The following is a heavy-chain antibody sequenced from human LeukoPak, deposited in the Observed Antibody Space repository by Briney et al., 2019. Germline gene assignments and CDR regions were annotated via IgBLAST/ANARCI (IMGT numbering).Heavy chain of an antibody. V-gene: IGHV3-48*01. D-gene: IGHD3-10*01. J-gene: IGHJ6*02. CDR3: AREWPVGFGDNYYYGMDV. CDR2: ISSTSSTI. CDR1: GFTFSSYS. Sequence: GGSLRLSCEASGFTFSSYSLNWVRQAPGKGLEWVSYISSTSSTIYYADSVKGRFTISKDNAKNSLYLQMNSLRAEDTAVYYCAREWPVGFGDNYYYGMDVWGQGTTVTASS.